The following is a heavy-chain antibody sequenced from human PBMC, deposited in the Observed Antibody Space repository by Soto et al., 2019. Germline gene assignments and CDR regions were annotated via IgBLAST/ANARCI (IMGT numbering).Heavy chain of an antibody. CDR2: IYWDDDK. V-gene: IGHV2-5*02. J-gene: IGHJ5*01. D-gene: IGHD2-15*01. Sequence: QITLKESGPTLVKPTQTLTLTCTFSGFSLSTHGVGVGWVRQPAGKALEWLALIYWDDDKRYSACLNSRLTITKDTSKNQVVLTMTNMDPVDTATYYCAHAMLYCTGGSCSTWFDSWGQGTLVTVSS. CDR3: AHAMLYCTGGSCSTWFDS. CDR1: GFSLSTHGVG.